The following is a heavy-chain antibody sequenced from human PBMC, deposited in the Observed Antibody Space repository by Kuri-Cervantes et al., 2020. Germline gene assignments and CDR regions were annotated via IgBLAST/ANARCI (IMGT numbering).Heavy chain of an antibody. J-gene: IGHJ4*02. CDR2: MNPNSGNT. CDR1: GYTFTSYD. D-gene: IGHD6-19*01. Sequence: ASVKVSCKASGYTFTSYDINWVRQATGQGLEWMGWMNPNSGNTGYAQKFQGRVTMTRNTSISTAYMELSSLRSEDTAVYYCARIYSSGWSAALDYWGQGTLVTVSS. CDR3: ARIYSSGWSAALDY. V-gene: IGHV1-8*01.